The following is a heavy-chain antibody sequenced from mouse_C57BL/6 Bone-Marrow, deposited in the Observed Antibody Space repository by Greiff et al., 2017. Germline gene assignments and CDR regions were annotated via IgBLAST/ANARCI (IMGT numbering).Heavy chain of an antibody. CDR2: IYPGNSDT. D-gene: IGHD3-2*02. V-gene: IGHV1-5*01. Sequence: DVKLQESGTVLARPGASVKMSCKTSGYTFTSYWMHWVKQRPGQGLEWIGAIYPGNSDTSYNQKFKGKAKLTAVTSASTAYMELSSLTNEDSAVYYCARSRQLRLRYFDVWGTGTTVTVSS. CDR1: GYTFTSYW. J-gene: IGHJ1*03. CDR3: ARSRQLRLRYFDV.